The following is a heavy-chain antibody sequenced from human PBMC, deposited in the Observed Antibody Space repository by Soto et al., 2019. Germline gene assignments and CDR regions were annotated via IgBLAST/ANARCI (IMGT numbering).Heavy chain of an antibody. J-gene: IGHJ3*01. Sequence: GGSLRLSCAASGFTFSSYAMSWVRQAPGKGLEWVSAISGSGGSTYYADSVKGRFTISRDNSKNTLYLQMNSLRAEDKADYHCAKDTALTYYDLWTSYPDAFDFWGQGTMVTVSS. D-gene: IGHD3-3*01. V-gene: IGHV3-23*01. CDR2: ISGSGGST. CDR3: AKDTALTYYDLWTSYPDAFDF. CDR1: GFTFSSYA.